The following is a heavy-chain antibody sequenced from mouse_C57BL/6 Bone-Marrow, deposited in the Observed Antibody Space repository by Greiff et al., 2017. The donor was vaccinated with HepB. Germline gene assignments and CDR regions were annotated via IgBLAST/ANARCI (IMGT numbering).Heavy chain of an antibody. J-gene: IGHJ2*01. Sequence: QVQLQQSGAELVRPGASVTLSCKASGYTFTDYEMHWVKQTPVHGLEWIGAIDPETGGTAYNQKFKGKAILTADKSSSTAYMELRSLTSEDSSVYYCTRGLGLLFDYWGQGTTLTVSS. CDR3: TRGLGLLFDY. D-gene: IGHD3-1*01. CDR2: IDPETGGT. CDR1: GYTFTDYE. V-gene: IGHV1-15*01.